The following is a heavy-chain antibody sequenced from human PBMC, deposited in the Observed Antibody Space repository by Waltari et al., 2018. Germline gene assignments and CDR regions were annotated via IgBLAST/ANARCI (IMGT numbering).Heavy chain of an antibody. D-gene: IGHD6-6*01. J-gene: IGHJ4*02. CDR1: GFTFSSHN. CDR2: IWYDGSKE. V-gene: IGHV3-33*01. CDR3: ARGRYSSSSYIDY. Sequence: QVQLVESGGGVVQPGRSLRLSCVVSGFTFSSHNMHWVRQSPGKGLEWVADIWYDGSKENDVDSVKGRFRISRDNSKNTVDVQLDRVSADDTAVYFCARGRYSSSSYIDYWGRGTLVTVSS.